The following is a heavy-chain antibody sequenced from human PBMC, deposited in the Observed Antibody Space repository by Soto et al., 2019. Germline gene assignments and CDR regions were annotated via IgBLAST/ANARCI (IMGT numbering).Heavy chain of an antibody. Sequence: QVQLVQSGAEVKKPGSSVKVSCKASGGTFGNSAISWVRQAPGQGLEWMGGIIPSFATGNSAPEFQGRLTITADKSTTTAYMELSSLRSEDTAVYYGARSYYGSGSYWFYGMDVWGQGTTVTVSS. CDR1: GGTFGNSA. V-gene: IGHV1-69*06. CDR2: IIPSFATG. D-gene: IGHD3-10*01. J-gene: IGHJ6*02. CDR3: ARSYYGSGSYWFYGMDV.